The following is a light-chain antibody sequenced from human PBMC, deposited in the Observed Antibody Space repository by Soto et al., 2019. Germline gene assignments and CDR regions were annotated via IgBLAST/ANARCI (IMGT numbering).Light chain of an antibody. V-gene: IGLV2-11*01. CDR2: DVS. Sequence: QSALTQPASVSGSPGQSLSISCTGASSDVGGYNYVSWYQHHPGKAPKLIIYDVSERPSGVPDRFSGSKSGNTGNTASLTISGLQAEDEADYYCCSYAGSYTHVFGSGTKVTVL. CDR1: SSDVGGYNY. J-gene: IGLJ1*01. CDR3: CSYAGSYTHV.